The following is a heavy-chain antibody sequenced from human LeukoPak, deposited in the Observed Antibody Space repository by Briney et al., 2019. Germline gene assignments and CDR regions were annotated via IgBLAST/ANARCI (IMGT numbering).Heavy chain of an antibody. Sequence: SETLSLTCGVYDGSFNDYCWSWIRQPPGKGLEWIGEINHSGSTNYNPSLKSRVTISVDTSKNQFSLKLSSVTAADTAVYYCARGPYNGYGRFDYWGQGTLVTVSS. V-gene: IGHV4-34*01. CDR3: ARGPYNGYGRFDY. D-gene: IGHD5-12*01. J-gene: IGHJ4*02. CDR1: DGSFNDYC. CDR2: INHSGST.